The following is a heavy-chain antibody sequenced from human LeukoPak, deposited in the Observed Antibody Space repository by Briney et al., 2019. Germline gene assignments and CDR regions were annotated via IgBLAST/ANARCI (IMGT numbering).Heavy chain of an antibody. CDR1: GFTLSSYW. CDR2: INSDGIST. CDR3: ARDPNGHYLNY. Sequence: GGSLRLSCAASGFTLSSYWMYWVRQAPGKGLVWVSRINSDGISTSYADSVKGRFTISRDNAKNTLYVQMNSLRAEDTAVYYCARDPNGHYLNYWGQGTLVTVSS. V-gene: IGHV3-74*01. J-gene: IGHJ4*02. D-gene: IGHD2-8*01.